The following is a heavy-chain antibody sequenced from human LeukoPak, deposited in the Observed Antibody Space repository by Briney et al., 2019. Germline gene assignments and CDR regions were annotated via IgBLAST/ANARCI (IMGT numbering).Heavy chain of an antibody. J-gene: IGHJ4*02. CDR2: MNPNSGNT. CDR1: GYTFTSYD. V-gene: IGHV1-8*01. D-gene: IGHD2-15*01. CDR3: ARAYCSGGSCYSGY. Sequence: ASVKVSCKASGYTFTSYDINWVRQATGQGLEWMGWMNPNSGNTGYAQKFQGRVTMTRDASISTAYMELSSLRFEDTAVYYCARAYCSGGSCYSGYWGQGTLLTVSS.